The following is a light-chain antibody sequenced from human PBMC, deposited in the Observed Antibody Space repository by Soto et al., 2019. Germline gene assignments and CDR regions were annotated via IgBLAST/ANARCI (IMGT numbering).Light chain of an antibody. CDR1: QSVSSN. V-gene: IGKV3-15*01. Sequence: VMTQSPATLSVSPGERATLSCRASQSVSSNLAWYQQKPGQAPRLLIYGASTRATGIPARFSGSGSGTEFTLTISSLQSEDFAVYYCQQYNNWPSWTFGQGTKVEIK. CDR2: GAS. J-gene: IGKJ1*01. CDR3: QQYNNWPSWT.